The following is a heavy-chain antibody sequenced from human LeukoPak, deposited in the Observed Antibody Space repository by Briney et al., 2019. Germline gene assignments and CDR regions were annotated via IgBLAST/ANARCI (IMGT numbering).Heavy chain of an antibody. CDR3: AISGFRRGSSSSWFDP. CDR1: GASVTMGSYY. D-gene: IGHD6-6*01. V-gene: IGHV4-34*01. CDR2: TNHSGST. J-gene: IGHJ5*02. Sequence: SETLSLTCSVSGASVTMGSYYWSWIRQPPGKGLEWIGETNHSGSTNYNPSLKSRVTISVDTSKNQFSLKLSSVTAADTAVYYCAISGFRRGSSSSWFDPWGQGTLVTVSS.